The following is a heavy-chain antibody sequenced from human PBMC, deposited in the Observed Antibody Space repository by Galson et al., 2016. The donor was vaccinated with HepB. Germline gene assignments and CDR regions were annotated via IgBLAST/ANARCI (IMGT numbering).Heavy chain of an antibody. CDR2: IYYSGST. CDR1: GGSVTISSCY. D-gene: IGHD3-16*01. J-gene: IGHJ4*02. CDR3: ARQNYDYVWGSKTPPYFFDF. V-gene: IGHV4-39*01. Sequence: SETLSLTCTVSGGSVTISSCYWGWVRQPPGKGLEWIGNIYYSGSTYYNPSLKSRVIISVDTSKAQFSLKLTSVTAADSAVYYCARQNYDYVWGSKTPPYFFDFWGPGTRVAVSS.